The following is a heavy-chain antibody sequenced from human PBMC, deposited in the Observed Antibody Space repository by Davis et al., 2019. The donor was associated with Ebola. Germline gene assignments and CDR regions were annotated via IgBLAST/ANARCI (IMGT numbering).Heavy chain of an antibody. D-gene: IGHD2-2*01. J-gene: IGHJ6*03. CDR1: GFTFSNAW. V-gene: IGHV3-15*01. Sequence: PGGSLRLSCAASGFTFSNAWMSWVRQAPGKGLEWVGRIKSKTDGGTTDYAAPVKGRFTISRDDSKNTLYLQMNSLKTEDTAVYYCTTGCSSTSCYRTYYYYYMDVWGKGTTVTVSS. CDR2: IKSKTDGGTT. CDR3: TTGCSSTSCYRTYYYYYMDV.